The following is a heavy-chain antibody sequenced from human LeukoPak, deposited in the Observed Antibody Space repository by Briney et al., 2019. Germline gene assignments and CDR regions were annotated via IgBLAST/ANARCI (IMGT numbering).Heavy chain of an antibody. CDR2: ISGSGGST. V-gene: IGHV3-23*01. D-gene: IGHD3-3*01. J-gene: IGHJ4*02. Sequence: GGSLRLSCAVSGFTFSSYAMSWVRQAPGKGLEWVSAISGSGGSTYYADSVKGRFTISRDNSKNTLYLQMNSLRAGDTAVYYCAKDDYYDFWSGYYTPFDYWGQGTLVTVSS. CDR1: GFTFSSYA. CDR3: AKDDYYDFWSGYYTPFDY.